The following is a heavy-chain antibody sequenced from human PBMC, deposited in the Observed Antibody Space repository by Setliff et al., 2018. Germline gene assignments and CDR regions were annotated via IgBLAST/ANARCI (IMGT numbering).Heavy chain of an antibody. CDR1: GDSISGDY. Sequence: PSETLSLTCTVSGDSISGDYWSWIRQPPGKGLEWIGFIHYSGSTNYNPSLKSRVTISVDRSKNQVFLRMTSVTAADTSFYYCARMGTDYIMTRVNSYQYYFYMDVWGKGTTVTVSS. CDR3: ARMGTDYIMTRVNSYQYYFYMDV. V-gene: IGHV4-59*08. CDR2: IHYSGST. J-gene: IGHJ6*03. D-gene: IGHD5-18*01.